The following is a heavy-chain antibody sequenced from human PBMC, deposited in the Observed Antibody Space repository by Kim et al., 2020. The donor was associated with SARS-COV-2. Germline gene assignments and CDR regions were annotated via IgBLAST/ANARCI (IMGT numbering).Heavy chain of an antibody. CDR1: GFTFSGYG. CDR3: ARGAYYGMDV. CDR2: SNPDGSST. V-gene: IGHV3-74*01. J-gene: IGHJ6*02. Sequence: GGSLRLSCAASGFTFSGYGMHWVRKAPGKGLVWVSRSNPDGSSTFYADSVKGRFTISRDNAKNTLYLQMNSLRAEDTAVYYCARGAYYGMDVWGQGTTVTVSS.